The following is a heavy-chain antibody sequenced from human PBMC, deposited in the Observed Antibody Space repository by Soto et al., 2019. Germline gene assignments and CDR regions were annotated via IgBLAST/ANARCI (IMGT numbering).Heavy chain of an antibody. J-gene: IGHJ6*02. CDR2: ISYDGSNK. V-gene: IGHV3-30*18. Sequence: PGGSLRLSCAASGFTFSSYGMHWVRQAPGKGLEWVAVISYDGSNKYYADSVKGRFTISRDNSKNTLYLQMNSLRAEDTAVYYCAKDIVVITTFRGMDVWGQGTTVTVSS. D-gene: IGHD3-22*01. CDR1: GFTFSSYG. CDR3: AKDIVVITTFRGMDV.